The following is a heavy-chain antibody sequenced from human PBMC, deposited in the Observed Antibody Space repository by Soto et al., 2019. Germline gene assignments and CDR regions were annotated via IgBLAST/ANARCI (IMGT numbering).Heavy chain of an antibody. CDR2: ISYDGSNK. J-gene: IGHJ6*02. CDR1: GFTFSSYG. V-gene: IGHV3-30*18. Sequence: GGSLRLSCAASGFTFSSYGMHWVRQAPGKGLEWVAVISYDGSNKYYADSVKGRFTISRDNSKNTLYLQMNSLRAEDTAVYYCAKGIVVPAAIYYYYGMDVWGQGTTVTV. CDR3: AKGIVVPAAIYYYYGMDV. D-gene: IGHD2-2*01.